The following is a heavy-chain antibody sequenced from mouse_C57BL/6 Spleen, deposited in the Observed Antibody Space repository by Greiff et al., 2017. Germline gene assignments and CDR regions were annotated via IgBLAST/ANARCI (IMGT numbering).Heavy chain of an antibody. D-gene: IGHD2-4*01. CDR3: ARNDYDEVFAY. CDR1: GYTFTSYW. CDR2: IYPSDSET. Sequence: VKLQQPGAELVRPGSSVKLSCKASGYTFTSYWMDWVKQRPGQGLEWIGNIYPSDSETHYNQKFKDKATLTVDKSSSTAYMQLSSLTSEDSAVYYCARNDYDEVFAYWGQGTLVTVSA. J-gene: IGHJ3*01. V-gene: IGHV1-61*01.